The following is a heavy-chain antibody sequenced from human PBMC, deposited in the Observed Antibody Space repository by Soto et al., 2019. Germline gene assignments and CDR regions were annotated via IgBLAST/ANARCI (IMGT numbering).Heavy chain of an antibody. CDR3: AKEGGLSGSYYISSSYYFDY. V-gene: IGHV3-30*18. D-gene: IGHD1-26*01. J-gene: IGHJ4*02. Sequence: QVQLVESGGGVVQPGRSLRLSCVASGFTFSSYGMHWVRQAPGKGLEWVAIISYDGSNTYYADSVKGRFTISRDNSKNTLYVQMNSLRAEETSVYYCAKEGGLSGSYYISSSYYFDYWGQGTLVTVSS. CDR2: ISYDGSNT. CDR1: GFTFSSYG.